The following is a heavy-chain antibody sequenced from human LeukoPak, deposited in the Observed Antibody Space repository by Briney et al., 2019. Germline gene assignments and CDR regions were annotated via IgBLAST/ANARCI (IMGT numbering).Heavy chain of an antibody. CDR1: GFPFSRYY. J-gene: IGHJ4*02. D-gene: IGHD3-22*01. Sequence: GSLRLSCAASGFPFSRYYMNWVRQAPGKGLEWVSSIISSNSYIYYADSVKGRFTISRDNAENSLYLQMNSLRAEDTAVYYCARDRFYSDSSGSTFDYWGQGTLVTVSS. CDR3: ARDRFYSDSSGSTFDY. V-gene: IGHV3-21*01. CDR2: IISSNSYI.